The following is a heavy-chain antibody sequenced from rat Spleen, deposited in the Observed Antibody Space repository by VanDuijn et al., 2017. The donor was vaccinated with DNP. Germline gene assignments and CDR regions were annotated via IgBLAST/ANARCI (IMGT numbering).Heavy chain of an antibody. CDR3: ARWHLYLSYFDY. Sequence: QVQLKESGPGLVQPSRTLSLTCTVSGFSLTNYGVSWVRQPPGKGLEWMAAIWGGGSTDYNSALKSRPRISRDTSKSQVLLEMNSLQTEDTAMYFCARWHLYLSYFDYWGQGVMVTVSS. V-gene: IGHV2-16*01. J-gene: IGHJ2*01. CDR1: GFSLTNYG. CDR2: IWGGGST. D-gene: IGHD1-2*01.